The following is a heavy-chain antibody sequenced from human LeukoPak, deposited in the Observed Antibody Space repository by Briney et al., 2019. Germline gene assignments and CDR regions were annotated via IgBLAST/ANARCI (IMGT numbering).Heavy chain of an antibody. V-gene: IGHV3-33*01. D-gene: IGHD3-22*01. CDR2: IWYDGSNK. CDR3: ARVDSHNYDSSGYYYRAFDI. Sequence: PGGSLRLSCAASGFTFSSYGMHWVRQAPGKGLEWVAVIWYDGSNKYYADSVKGRFTISRDNSKNTLYLQMNSLRAEDTAVYYCARVDSHNYDSSGYYYRAFDIWGQGTMVTVSS. J-gene: IGHJ3*02. CDR1: GFTFSSYG.